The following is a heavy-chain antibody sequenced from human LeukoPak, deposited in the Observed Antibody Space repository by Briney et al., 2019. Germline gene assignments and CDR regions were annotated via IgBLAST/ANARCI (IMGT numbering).Heavy chain of an antibody. Sequence: PVKSPRLSCAASGFTFSNYGMQRVRQAPGKGLERVAVISSDGSNTYYADSVKGRFTISRDNSKNTLFLQMNSLRAEDRAVYYCAKDGLWFGDLTYFDYWGQGTLVTVSS. CDR1: GFTFSNYG. CDR3: AKDGLWFGDLTYFDY. D-gene: IGHD3-10*01. CDR2: ISSDGSNT. V-gene: IGHV3-30*18. J-gene: IGHJ4*02.